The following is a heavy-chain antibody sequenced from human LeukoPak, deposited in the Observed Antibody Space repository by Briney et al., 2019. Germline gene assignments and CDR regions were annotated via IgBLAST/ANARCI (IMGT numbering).Heavy chain of an antibody. Sequence: SETLSLTCTVSGGSISSGSYYWSWIRQPAGKGLEWIGRIYTSGSTNYNPSLKSRVTISVDTSKNQFPLKLSSVTAADTAVYYCARGLVVRWATADWFDPWGQGTLVTVSS. D-gene: IGHD3-10*01. J-gene: IGHJ5*02. CDR3: ARGLVVRWATADWFDP. CDR1: GGSISSGSYY. V-gene: IGHV4-61*02. CDR2: IYTSGST.